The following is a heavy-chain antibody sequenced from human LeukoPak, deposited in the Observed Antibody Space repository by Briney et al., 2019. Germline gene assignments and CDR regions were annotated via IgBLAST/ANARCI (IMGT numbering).Heavy chain of an antibody. J-gene: IGHJ4*02. CDR1: GGSISSSNW. CDR2: IYHSGST. CDR3: ACDCIAVAGKDY. Sequence: SETLSLTCAVSGGSISSSNWWSWVRQPPGKGLEWIGEIYHSGSTNYIPSLKSRVTISVDKSKNQFSLKLSSVTAADTAVYYCACDCIAVAGKDYWGQGTLVTVSS. V-gene: IGHV4-4*02. D-gene: IGHD6-19*01.